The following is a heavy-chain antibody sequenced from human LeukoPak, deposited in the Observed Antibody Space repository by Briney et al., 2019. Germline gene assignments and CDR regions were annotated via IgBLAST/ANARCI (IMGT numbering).Heavy chain of an antibody. Sequence: NPGGSLRLSRAASGFTFSSYWMHWARQAPGKGLVWVSRINTDGSSTNYADSVKGRFTISRDNAKNTLYLQMNSLRAEDTAVYYCARGLQGIDYWGQGTLVTVSS. CDR3: ARGLQGIDY. D-gene: IGHD4-11*01. V-gene: IGHV3-74*01. CDR1: GFTFSSYW. CDR2: INTDGSST. J-gene: IGHJ4*02.